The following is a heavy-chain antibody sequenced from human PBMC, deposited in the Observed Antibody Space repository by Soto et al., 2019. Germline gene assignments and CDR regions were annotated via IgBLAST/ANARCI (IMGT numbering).Heavy chain of an antibody. CDR1: EFKSGGLA. CDR3: ARDVMVRGVTYYYYYGMDV. CDR2: IWYDGSNK. D-gene: IGHD3-10*01. Sequence: PGRLQRLSRAALEFKSGGLAMSRVRQDPGKGLEWVAVIWYDGSNKYYADSVKGRFTISRDNSKNTLYLQMNSLRAEDTAVYYCARDVMVRGVTYYYYYGMDVWVQGTTVTVSS. J-gene: IGHJ6*02. V-gene: IGHV3-33*08.